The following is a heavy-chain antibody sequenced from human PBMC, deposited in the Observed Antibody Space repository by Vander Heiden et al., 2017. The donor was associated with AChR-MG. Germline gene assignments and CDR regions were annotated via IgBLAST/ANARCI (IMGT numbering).Heavy chain of an antibody. V-gene: IGHV1-69*01. CDR3: ARRGDSSGYYYIDWYFDL. J-gene: IGHJ2*01. CDR1: GGTFRRYA. D-gene: IGHD3-22*01. CDR2: IIPIFGTA. Sequence: QVQLVQSGAEVKKPGSSVKVSCKASGGTFRRYAISWVRQAPGQGLEWMGGIIPIFGTANYAQKFQGRVTITADESTSTAYMELSSLRSEDTAVYYCARRGDSSGYYYIDWYFDLWGRGTLVTVSS.